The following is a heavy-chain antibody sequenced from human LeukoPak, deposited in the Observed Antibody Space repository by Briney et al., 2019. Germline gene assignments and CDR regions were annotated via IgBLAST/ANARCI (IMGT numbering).Heavy chain of an antibody. V-gene: IGHV4-59*01. CDR2: IYYSGST. J-gene: IGHJ5*02. CDR1: GGSISSDC. Sequence: SETLSLTCTVSGGSISSDCWSWIRQPPGKGLEWIWYIYYSGSTNYNPSLKSRVTISVDTSKNQFSLKLSSVTAADTAVYYCARDRGYCSGGSCYRWFDPWGQRTLVTVSS. CDR3: ARDRGYCSGGSCYRWFDP. D-gene: IGHD2-15*01.